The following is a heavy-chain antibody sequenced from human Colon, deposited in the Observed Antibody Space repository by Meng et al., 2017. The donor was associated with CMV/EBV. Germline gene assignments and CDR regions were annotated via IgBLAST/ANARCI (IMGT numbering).Heavy chain of an antibody. Sequence: SETLSLTCNVSGGSITASIYTWAWIRQPPGKRLEWVGSIHNSGITYYNPSLKGRLTISVDTSNNQLSLKMRSVTAADTAVYYCASLDGYKGPSDYWSQGTLVTVSS. J-gene: IGHJ4*02. CDR2: IHNSGIT. V-gene: IGHV4-39*07. D-gene: IGHD5-24*01. CDR3: ASLDGYKGPSDY. CDR1: GGSITASIYT.